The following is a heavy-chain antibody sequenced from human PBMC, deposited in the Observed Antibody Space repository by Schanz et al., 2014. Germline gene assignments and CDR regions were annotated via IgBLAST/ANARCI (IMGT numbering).Heavy chain of an antibody. CDR1: GFTFSDYY. J-gene: IGHJ4*02. Sequence: EVQLVESGGGLVKPGGSLRLSCAASGFTFSDYYMSWVRQAPGKGLEWVSGINWNGGSTGYADSVKGRFTISRDNSKNTLYLQMNSLRVEDTAVYYCVRLDVHDYWGQGTLVTVSS. V-gene: IGHV3-20*04. CDR3: VRLDVHDY. D-gene: IGHD3-16*01. CDR2: INWNGGST.